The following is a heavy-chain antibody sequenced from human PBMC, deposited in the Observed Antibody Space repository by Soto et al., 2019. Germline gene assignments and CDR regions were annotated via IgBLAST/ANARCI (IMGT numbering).Heavy chain of an antibody. D-gene: IGHD6-13*01. J-gene: IGHJ6*02. CDR1: GGTFSGYA. V-gene: IGHV1-69*01. CDR2: IVHRFNTP. Sequence: QVQLDQSGAEVKKPGSSVKVSCNASGGTFSGYAMIWVRHAPGPGLEWMGGIVHRFNTPNYAQKLQGRGTITAVESTTTAYRELSSLRSEDTAVYYCARARIAAAGTGYYYCVMDVWGQCTTVTVSS. CDR3: ARARIAAAGTGYYYCVMDV.